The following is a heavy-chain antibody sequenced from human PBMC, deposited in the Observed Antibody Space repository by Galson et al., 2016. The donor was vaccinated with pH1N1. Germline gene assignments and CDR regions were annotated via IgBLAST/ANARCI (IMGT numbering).Heavy chain of an antibody. CDR3: ARVQVSAFFSMDH. D-gene: IGHD2-8*01. CDR2: VNEDGIEE. V-gene: IGHV3-7*03. J-gene: IGHJ4*02. Sequence: SLRLSCAGSGFNFSNHWMAWVRQAPGKGLEWVAHVNEDGIEENYIDSVTGRFIITRDTAKKSVFLQLYSLRGDDTAVYYCARVQVSAFFSMDHWGQGTLVTVSS. CDR1: GFNFSNHW.